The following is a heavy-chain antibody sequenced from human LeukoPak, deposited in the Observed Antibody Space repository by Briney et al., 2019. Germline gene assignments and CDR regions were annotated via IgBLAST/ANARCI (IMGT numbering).Heavy chain of an antibody. CDR3: TTVPYDSSGYYFTHNPYFQH. CDR2: IKSKTDGGTT. D-gene: IGHD3-22*01. V-gene: IGHV3-15*01. CDR1: GFTFSNAW. J-gene: IGHJ1*01. Sequence: TGGSLRLSCAASGFTFSNAWMSWVRQAPGKGLEWVGRIKSKTDGGTTDYAAPVKGRFTISRDDSKNTLYLQMNSLKTEDTAVYYCTTVPYDSSGYYFTHNPYFQHWGQGTLVTVSS.